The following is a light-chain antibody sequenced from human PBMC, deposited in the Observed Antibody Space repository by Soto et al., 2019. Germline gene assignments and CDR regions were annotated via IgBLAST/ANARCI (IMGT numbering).Light chain of an antibody. CDR2: EVT. CDR1: SSDVGGYDY. CDR3: SSYAGSRYV. Sequence: QSALTQPPSASGSPGQSVTISCTGTSSDVGGYDYVSWYQQHPGKAPKLMIYEVTKRTSGVPDRFSGSKSGNTASLTVSGLQAEDEADYYCSSYAGSRYVFGTGTKLTVL. J-gene: IGLJ1*01. V-gene: IGLV2-8*01.